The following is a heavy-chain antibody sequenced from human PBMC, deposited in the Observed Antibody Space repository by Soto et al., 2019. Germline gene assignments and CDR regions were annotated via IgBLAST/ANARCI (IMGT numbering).Heavy chain of an antibody. J-gene: IGHJ4*02. CDR1: GGTFSSYA. Sequence: ASVKVSCKASGGTFSSYAISWVRQAPGQGLEWMGGIIPIFGTANYAQKFQGRVTITADESTSTAYMELSSLRSEDTAVYYCAIVYGSGSYYGYYFDYWGQGTLVTVSS. V-gene: IGHV1-69*13. CDR3: AIVYGSGSYYGYYFDY. D-gene: IGHD3-10*01. CDR2: IIPIFGTA.